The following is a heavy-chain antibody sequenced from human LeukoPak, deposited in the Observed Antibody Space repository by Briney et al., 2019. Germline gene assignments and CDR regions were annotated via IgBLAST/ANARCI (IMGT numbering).Heavy chain of an antibody. D-gene: IGHD3-9*01. J-gene: IGHJ3*02. V-gene: IGHV1-2*02. Sequence: ASVKVSCKASGGTFSSYAISWVRQAPGQGLEWMGWINPNSGGTNYAQKFQGRVTMTRDTSISTAYMELSRLRSDDTAVYYCARDSVLRYFDWFTFDAFDIWGQGTMVTVSS. CDR3: ARDSVLRYFDWFTFDAFDI. CDR2: INPNSGGT. CDR1: GGTFSSYA.